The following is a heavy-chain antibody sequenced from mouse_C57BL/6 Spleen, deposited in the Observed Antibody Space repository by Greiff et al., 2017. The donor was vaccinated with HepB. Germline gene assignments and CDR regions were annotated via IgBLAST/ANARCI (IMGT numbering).Heavy chain of an antibody. CDR1: GYTFTSYW. V-gene: IGHV1-59*01. CDR2: IDPSDSYT. D-gene: IGHD1-1*01. J-gene: IGHJ2*01. Sequence: QVQLKQPGAELVRPGTSVKLSCKASGYTFTSYWMHWVKQRPGQGLEWIGVIDPSDSYTNYNQKFKGKATLTVDTSSSTAYMQLSSLTSEDSAVYYCASFHYGKPFDYWGQGTTLTVSS. CDR3: ASFHYGKPFDY.